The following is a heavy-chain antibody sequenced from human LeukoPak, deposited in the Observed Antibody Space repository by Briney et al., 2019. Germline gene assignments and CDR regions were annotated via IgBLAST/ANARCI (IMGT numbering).Heavy chain of an antibody. CDR1: GGSISSDGYY. CDR3: ARESGGSGSYYRYYYYYGMDV. CDR2: IYYSGST. Sequence: SQTLSLTCTVSGGSISSDGYYWSWIRQHPGKGLEWIGYIYYSGSTYYNPSLKSRVTISVDTSKNQFSLKLSSVTAADTAVYYCARESGGSGSYYRYYYYYGMDVWGQGTTVTVSS. D-gene: IGHD3-10*01. J-gene: IGHJ6*02. V-gene: IGHV4-31*03.